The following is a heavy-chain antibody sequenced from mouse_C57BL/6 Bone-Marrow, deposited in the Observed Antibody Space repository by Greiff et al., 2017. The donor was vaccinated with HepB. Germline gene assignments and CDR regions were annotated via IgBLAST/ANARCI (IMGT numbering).Heavy chain of an antibody. D-gene: IGHD2-4*01. CDR1: GFSLTSYG. V-gene: IGHV2-4*01. J-gene: IGHJ4*01. CDR2: IWSGGST. Sequence: VQLVESGPGLVQPSQSLSITCTVSGFSLTSYGVHWVRQPPGKGLEWLGVIWSGGSTDYNAAFISRLSISKDNSKSQVFFKMNSLQADDTAIYYCAKNRDDYDPYYYAMDYWGQGTSVTVSS. CDR3: AKNRDDYDPYYYAMDY.